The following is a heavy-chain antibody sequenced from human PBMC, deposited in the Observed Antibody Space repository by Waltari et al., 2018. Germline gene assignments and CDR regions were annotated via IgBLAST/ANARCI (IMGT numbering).Heavy chain of an antibody. CDR1: GFTFVTYW. Sequence: EVQLVESGGGLVQPGGSLRLSCEVSGFTFVTYWMRWVRQVRGKGLVWVARINSDGSTINYADSVKGRFTISRDNAKNTVYLQMNSLRVEDTAVYFCARVRLAHYDYFGFDVWGQGTTVTVSS. V-gene: IGHV3-74*01. CDR3: ARVRLAHYDYFGFDV. D-gene: IGHD6-6*01. J-gene: IGHJ6*02. CDR2: INSDGSTI.